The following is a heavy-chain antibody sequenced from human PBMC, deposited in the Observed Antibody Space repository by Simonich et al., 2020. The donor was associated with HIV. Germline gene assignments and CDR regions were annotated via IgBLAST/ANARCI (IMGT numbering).Heavy chain of an antibody. CDR3: AREGNQLEDAFNI. D-gene: IGHD6-13*01. Sequence: QVQLVQSGAEVKKPGASVKVSCKASGYTFIDYYIHWVRQAPGQGIEWMGWINPDSGATEFAQKFQGRVTLTRDTSITTAYMEVSRLTSDDTAVYYCAREGNQLEDAFNIWGQGTMVTVSS. V-gene: IGHV1-2*02. J-gene: IGHJ3*02. CDR1: GYTFIDYY. CDR2: INPDSGAT.